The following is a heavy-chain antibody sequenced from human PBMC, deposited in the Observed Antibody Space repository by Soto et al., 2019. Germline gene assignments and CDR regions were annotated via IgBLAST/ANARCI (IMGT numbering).Heavy chain of an antibody. D-gene: IGHD3-10*01. CDR1: GDSVSSNSAA. CDR2: TYYRSKWYN. CDR3: ARSRSMYYYGSGSYSHFDY. V-gene: IGHV6-1*01. Sequence: SQTLSLTCAISGDSVSSNSAAWNWIRQSPSRGLEWLGSTYYRSKWYNDYAVSVKSRITINPDTSKNQFSLQLNSVTPEDTAVYYCARSRSMYYYGSGSYSHFDYWGQGTLVTVSS. J-gene: IGHJ4*02.